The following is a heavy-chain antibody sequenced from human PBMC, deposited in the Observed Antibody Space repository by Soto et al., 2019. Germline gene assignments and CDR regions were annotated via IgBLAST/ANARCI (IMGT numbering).Heavy chain of an antibody. CDR2: TRNKANSYTT. CDR1: GFTFSDHY. V-gene: IGHV3-72*01. Sequence: PGGSLRLSCAASGFTFSDHYMDWVRQAPGKGLEWVGRTRNKANSYTTEYAASVKGRFTISRDDSKNSLYLQMNSLKTEDTAVYYCARSNYYDMNLDYWGQGTLVTVSS. D-gene: IGHD3-22*01. CDR3: ARSNYYDMNLDY. J-gene: IGHJ4*02.